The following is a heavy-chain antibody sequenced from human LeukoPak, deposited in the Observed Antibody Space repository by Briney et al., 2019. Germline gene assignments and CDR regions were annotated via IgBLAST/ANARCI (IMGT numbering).Heavy chain of an antibody. D-gene: IGHD1-26*01. CDR2: ISSGSSTI. Sequence: HPGGSVRLSCAASGITFSSYSMNWVRQAPGKGLEWVSYISSGSSTIYYADSVKGRFTISRDNAKNSLYLQMNSLRAEDTAVYYCARSLMGATSSDYWGQGTLVTVSS. CDR3: ARSLMGATSSDY. J-gene: IGHJ4*02. CDR1: GITFSSYS. V-gene: IGHV3-48*04.